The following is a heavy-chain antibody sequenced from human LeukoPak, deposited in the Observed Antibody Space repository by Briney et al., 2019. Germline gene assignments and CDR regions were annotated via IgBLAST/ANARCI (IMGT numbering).Heavy chain of an antibody. J-gene: IGHJ4*02. V-gene: IGHV3-30*03. CDR1: GFTFSSYG. D-gene: IGHD3-10*01. Sequence: GGSLRLSCAASGFTFSSYGMHWVRQAPGKGLEWVAVISYDGSNIYYADSVKGRFTISRDNSKNTLYLQMNSLRAEDTAVYSCASSLWFGELSFDILYWGQGTLVTVSS. CDR2: ISYDGSNI. CDR3: ASSLWFGELSFDILY.